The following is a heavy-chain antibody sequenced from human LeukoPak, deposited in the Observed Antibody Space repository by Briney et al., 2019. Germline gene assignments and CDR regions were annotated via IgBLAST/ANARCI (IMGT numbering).Heavy chain of an antibody. J-gene: IGHJ3*02. V-gene: IGHV3-30*18. CDR3: AKEGGGPAAFDI. D-gene: IGHD2-15*01. Sequence: GGSLRLSCAASGFTFSSYGMHWVRQAPGKGLEWVAVISYDGSNKYYADSVKGRFTISRDNSKNTLYLQMNSLRAEDTAVYYCAKEGGGPAAFDIWGQGTMVTVSS. CDR2: ISYDGSNK. CDR1: GFTFSSYG.